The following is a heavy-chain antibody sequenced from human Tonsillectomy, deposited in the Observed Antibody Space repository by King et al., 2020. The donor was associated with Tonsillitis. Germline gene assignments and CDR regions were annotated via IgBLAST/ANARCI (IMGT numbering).Heavy chain of an antibody. V-gene: IGHV4-31*03. CDR1: GGSISSGDYF. Sequence: QLQESGPGLVKPSQTLSLTCTVSGGSISSGDYFWSWIRQHPGKGLEWIGYIFYSGNTYYNPSLTSRVTISVDTSENQFSLKLSSVTAADTAVYYCAREAMLGAWRDYYYAMDVWGQGTTVIVSS. CDR2: IFYSGNT. D-gene: IGHD3-16*01. J-gene: IGHJ6*02. CDR3: AREAMLGAWRDYYYAMDV.